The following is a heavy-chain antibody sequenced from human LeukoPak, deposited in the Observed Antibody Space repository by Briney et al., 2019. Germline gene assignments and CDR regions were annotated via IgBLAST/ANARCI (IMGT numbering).Heavy chain of an antibody. CDR1: GGSISSSSYY. V-gene: IGHV4-39*01. Sequence: SETLSLTCTVSGGSISSSSYYWGWIRQPPGKGLEWIGSIYYSGSTYYNPSLKSRVTISVDTSKNQFSLKLSSVTAADTAVYYCASHGIVVSDYWGQGTLVTVSS. CDR3: ASHGIVVSDY. CDR2: IYYSGST. D-gene: IGHD2-15*01. J-gene: IGHJ4*02.